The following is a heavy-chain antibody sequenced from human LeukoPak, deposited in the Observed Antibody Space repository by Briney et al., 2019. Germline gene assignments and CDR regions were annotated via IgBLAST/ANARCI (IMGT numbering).Heavy chain of an antibody. CDR2: IIPIFGTA. J-gene: IGHJ4*02. CDR3: ARDERAYYYDSSGYYYPVY. CDR1: GGTFSSYA. D-gene: IGHD3-22*01. V-gene: IGHV1-69*13. Sequence: SVKVSCKASGGTFSSYAISWVRQAPGQGLEWMGGIIPIFGTANYAQKFQGRVTITEDESTSTAYMELSSLRSEDTAVYYCARDERAYYYDSSGYYYPVYWGQGTLVTVSS.